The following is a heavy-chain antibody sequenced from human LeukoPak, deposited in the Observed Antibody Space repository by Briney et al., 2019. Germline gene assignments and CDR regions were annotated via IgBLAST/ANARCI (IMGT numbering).Heavy chain of an antibody. CDR1: GFTFSSYA. Sequence: PGGSLRLYGAGSGFTFSSYAMNWLRQAPGKGLEWLSACSGRGGSTYDGGCVKGRFTISGDNSKNTLYLQMNSLRAEDTAVYYCAKDLYGSGSYYKGYWGQGTLVTVSS. J-gene: IGHJ4*02. CDR3: AKDLYGSGSYYKGY. V-gene: IGHV3-23*01. D-gene: IGHD3-10*01. CDR2: CSGRGGST.